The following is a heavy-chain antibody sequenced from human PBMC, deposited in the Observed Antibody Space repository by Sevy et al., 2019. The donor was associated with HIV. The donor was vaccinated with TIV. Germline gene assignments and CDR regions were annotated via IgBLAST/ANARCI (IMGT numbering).Heavy chain of an antibody. CDR1: NFSISSGYY. Sequence: SETLSLTCSVSNFSISSGYYWGWIRQPPGKGLEWIGNGYHGGSTYYNPSLKSRVTISLDTSKNHFSLRRSSVTAADTAVYFCARASGGDRLDYYGMDVWGQGTTVTVSS. J-gene: IGHJ6*02. D-gene: IGHD2-21*02. CDR2: GYHGGST. CDR3: ARASGGDRLDYYGMDV. V-gene: IGHV4-38-2*02.